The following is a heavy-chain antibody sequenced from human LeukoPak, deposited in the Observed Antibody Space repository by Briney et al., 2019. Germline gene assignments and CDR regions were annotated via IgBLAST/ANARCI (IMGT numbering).Heavy chain of an antibody. D-gene: IGHD1-26*01. V-gene: IGHV4-39*01. CDR3: ARRTPGIVGATFDWFDP. CDR2: IYYSGST. J-gene: IGHJ5*02. CDR1: GGSISSSSYY. Sequence: SETLSLTCTVSGGSISSSSYYWGWIRQPPGKGLEWIGSIYYSGSTYYNPSLKSRVTISVDTSKNQFSLKLSSVTAADTAVYYCARRTPGIVGATFDWFDPWGQGTLVTVSS.